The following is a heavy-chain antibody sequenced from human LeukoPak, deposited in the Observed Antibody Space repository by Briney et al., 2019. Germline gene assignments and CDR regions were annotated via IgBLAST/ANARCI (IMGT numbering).Heavy chain of an antibody. CDR3: ARDWGYYDSSGYVAFDI. Sequence: SVKVSCKASGGTFISYAISWVRQAPGQGLEWMGGIIPIFGIANYAQKFQGRVTITADKSTSTAYMELSSLRSEDTAVYYCARDWGYYDSSGYVAFDIWGQGTMVTVSS. D-gene: IGHD3-22*01. J-gene: IGHJ3*02. CDR2: IIPIFGIA. V-gene: IGHV1-69*10. CDR1: GGTFISYA.